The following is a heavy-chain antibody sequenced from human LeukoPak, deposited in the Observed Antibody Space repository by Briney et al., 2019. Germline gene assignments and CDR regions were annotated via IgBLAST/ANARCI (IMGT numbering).Heavy chain of an antibody. CDR2: ISYDGSNK. Sequence: GGSLRLSCAASGFTFSSYAMHWVRQAPGKGLEWVAVISYDGSNKYYADSVKGRFTISRDNSKNTLYLQMNSLRAEDTAVYYCAKGFGEAFDYWGQGTLVTVSS. CDR1: GFTFSSYA. D-gene: IGHD3-10*01. J-gene: IGHJ4*02. CDR3: AKGFGEAFDY. V-gene: IGHV3-30*04.